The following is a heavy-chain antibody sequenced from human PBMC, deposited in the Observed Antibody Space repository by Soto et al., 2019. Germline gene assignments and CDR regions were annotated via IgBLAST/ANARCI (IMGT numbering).Heavy chain of an antibody. CDR2: IVVGSGNT. V-gene: IGHV1-58*01. J-gene: IGHJ6*02. CDR1: GFTFTSSA. CDR3: AADKKDYDFWSGYYADYYGMDV. Sequence: SVKVSCKXSGFTFTSSAVQWVRQARGQRLEWIGWIVVGSGNTNYAQKFQERVTITRDMSTSTAYMELSSLRSEDTAVYYCAADKKDYDFWSGYYADYYGMDVWGQGTTVTVSS. D-gene: IGHD3-3*01.